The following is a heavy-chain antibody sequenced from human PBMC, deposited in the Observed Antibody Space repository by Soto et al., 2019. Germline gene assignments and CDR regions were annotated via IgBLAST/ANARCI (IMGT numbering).Heavy chain of an antibody. CDR2: IYSGGST. D-gene: IGHD3-10*01. V-gene: IGHV3-66*04. J-gene: IGHJ4*02. CDR3: ARRHYYGLD. Sequence: EVHLVESGGGLVQPGGSLRLSCAASGFTVSSNFLIWVRQAPGKGLECVSIIYSGGSTDHADSVKDRFTISRDNSKNTLYLQMNSLRAEDTAVYYCARRHYYGLDWGQGTLVTVSS. CDR1: GFTVSSNF.